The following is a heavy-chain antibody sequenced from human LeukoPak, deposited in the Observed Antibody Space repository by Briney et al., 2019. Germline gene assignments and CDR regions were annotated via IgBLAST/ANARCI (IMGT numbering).Heavy chain of an antibody. CDR2: ISSSSNSI. Sequence: GGSLRLSCAASGFTFSSYTMNWVRQAPGEGLEWVSSISSSSNSIYYADSVKGRFTISRDNAKNSLYLQMNSLRAEDTAVYYCARGAYSSGWEDYWGQGTLVTVSS. CDR3: ARGAYSSGWEDY. J-gene: IGHJ4*02. V-gene: IGHV3-21*01. D-gene: IGHD6-19*01. CDR1: GFTFSSYT.